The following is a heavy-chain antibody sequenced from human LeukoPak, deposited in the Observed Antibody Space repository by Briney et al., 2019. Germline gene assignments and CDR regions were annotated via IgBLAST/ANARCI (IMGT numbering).Heavy chain of an antibody. J-gene: IGHJ4*02. CDR1: GYTLTELS. V-gene: IGHV1-24*01. Sequence: ASVKVSCKVSGYTLTELSMHWVRQAPGKGHEWRGGFNPEDGETIYAHKFQGRVTMTEDTSTDTAYMELSSLRSEDTAVYYCATGAMGDYYDSSGYYSFEYWGQGTLVTVSS. CDR2: FNPEDGET. D-gene: IGHD3-22*01. CDR3: ATGAMGDYYDSSGYYSFEY.